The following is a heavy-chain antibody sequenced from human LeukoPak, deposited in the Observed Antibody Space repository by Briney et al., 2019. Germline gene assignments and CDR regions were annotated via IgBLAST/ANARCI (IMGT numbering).Heavy chain of an antibody. Sequence: PGGSLRLSCAASGVAASGFTFDDYGMSWVRQAPGKGLEWVSGINWNGGSPGYADSVKGRFTISRDNAKNVLYRQMNSLRVEDTAIYYCASNLSSSFHIWGQGKMVIVSS. CDR3: ASNLSSSFHI. CDR2: INWNGGSP. CDR1: GFTFDDYG. J-gene: IGHJ3*02. D-gene: IGHD3-10*01. V-gene: IGHV3-20*04.